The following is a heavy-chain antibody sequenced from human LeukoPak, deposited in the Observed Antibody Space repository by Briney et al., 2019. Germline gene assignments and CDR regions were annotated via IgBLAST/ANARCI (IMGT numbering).Heavy chain of an antibody. CDR2: ISYDGSNK. CDR3: ARAGSHSNYFDY. D-gene: IGHD2-21*01. V-gene: IGHV3-30-3*01. Sequence: GGSLRLSCAASGLTFSSYAMHWVRQAPGKGLEWVAVISYDGSNKYYADSVKGRFTISRDNSKNTLYLQMNSLRAEDTVVYYCARAGSHSNYFDYWGQGTLVTVSS. CDR1: GLTFSSYA. J-gene: IGHJ4*02.